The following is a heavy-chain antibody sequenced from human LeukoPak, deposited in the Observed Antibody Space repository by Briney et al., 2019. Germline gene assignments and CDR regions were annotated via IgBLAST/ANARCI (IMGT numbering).Heavy chain of an antibody. J-gene: IGHJ4*02. CDR2: IHPSTGNP. D-gene: IGHD3-10*01. Sequence: ASVKVSCKASGYSFTNYAMNWVRQAPGQGLEWMGWIHPSTGNPTYAQGFTGRFVFSLDTSVSTAYLQISSLKAEDTAVYYCARKGFYGSGSYYNYWGQGTLVTVSS. CDR3: ARKGFYGSGSYYNY. V-gene: IGHV7-4-1*02. CDR1: GYSFTNYA.